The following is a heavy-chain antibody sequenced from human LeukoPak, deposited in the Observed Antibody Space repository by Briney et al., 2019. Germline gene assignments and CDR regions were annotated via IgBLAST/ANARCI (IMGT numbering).Heavy chain of an antibody. D-gene: IGHD3-22*01. CDR2: ISAYNGNT. CDR3: ANGGYAHDAFDI. V-gene: IGHV1-18*01. CDR1: GYTFTSYG. J-gene: IGHJ3*02. Sequence: ASVKVSCKASGYTFTSYGISWVRQAPGQGREWMGWISAYNGNTNYAQKLQGRVTMTTDTSTRTAYMELRSLRSDDTAVYYCANGGYAHDAFDIWGQGTMVTVSS.